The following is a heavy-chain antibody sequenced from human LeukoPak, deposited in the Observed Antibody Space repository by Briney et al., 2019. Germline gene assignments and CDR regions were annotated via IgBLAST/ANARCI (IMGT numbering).Heavy chain of an antibody. Sequence: GGSLRLSCAASGFTLSSYDMHWVRQATGKGLEWVSAIGTAGDTYYPGSVKGRFTISRENAKNSLYLQMNSLRAGDTAVYYCARGYYDSSGYSIPYWFDPWGQGTLVTVSS. D-gene: IGHD3-22*01. CDR1: GFTLSSYD. V-gene: IGHV3-13*01. CDR2: IGTAGDT. CDR3: ARGYYDSSGYSIPYWFDP. J-gene: IGHJ5*02.